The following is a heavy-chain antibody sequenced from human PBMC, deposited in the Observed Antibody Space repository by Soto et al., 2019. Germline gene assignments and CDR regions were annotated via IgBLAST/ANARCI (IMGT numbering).Heavy chain of an antibody. CDR1: GYTFTSYG. CDR2: ISAYNGNT. CDR3: ARDSLPGYCSSTSCYRFYYYYYMDV. V-gene: IGHV1-18*01. D-gene: IGHD2-2*02. J-gene: IGHJ6*03. Sequence: GASVKVSCKASGYTFTSYGISWVRQAPGQGLEWMGWISAYNGNTNYAQKLQGRVTMTTDTSTSTAYMELRSLRSDDTAVYYCARDSLPGYCSSTSCYRFYYYYYMDVWGKGTTDTVSS.